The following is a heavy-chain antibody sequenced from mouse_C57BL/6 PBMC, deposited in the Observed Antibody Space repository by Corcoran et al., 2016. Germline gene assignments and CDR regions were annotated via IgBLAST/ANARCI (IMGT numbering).Heavy chain of an antibody. J-gene: IGHJ3*01. CDR2: INPNNGGT. D-gene: IGHD2-3*01. V-gene: IGHV1-26*01. CDR1: GYTFTDYY. CDR3: ARGRWLLLGFAY. Sequence: EVQLQQSGPELVKPGASVKISCKASGYTFTDYYMNWVKQSHGKSLEWIGDINPNNGGTSYNQKFKGKATLTVDKSSSTAYMELRSLTSEDSAVYYCARGRWLLLGFAYWGQGTLVTVSA.